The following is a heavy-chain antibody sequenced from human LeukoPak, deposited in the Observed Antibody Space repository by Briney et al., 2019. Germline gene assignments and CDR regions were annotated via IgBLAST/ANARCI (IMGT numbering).Heavy chain of an antibody. J-gene: IGHJ4*02. Sequence: SQTLSLTCTVSGGSFSSGFYWSWIRQHPGKGLEWIGYIYYSGGTYYNPSLKSRVSILLDTSKKQFSLKLTSVTVADTAVYYCARAMTSHYFDYWGQGTPVTVSS. CDR2: IYYSGGT. D-gene: IGHD2-21*02. CDR3: ARAMTSHYFDY. V-gene: IGHV4-31*03. CDR1: GGSFSSGFY.